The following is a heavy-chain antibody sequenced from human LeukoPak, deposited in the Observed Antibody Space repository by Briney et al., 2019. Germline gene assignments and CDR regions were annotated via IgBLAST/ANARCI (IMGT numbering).Heavy chain of an antibody. CDR2: IYYSGST. V-gene: IGHV4-59*01. Sequence: PSETLSLTCTVSGGSISSYYWSWLRQPPGKGLEWIGYIYYSGSTNYNPSLKSRVPISVDTSKNQFSLKLSSVTAADTAVYYGARGVRVQGWCDPWGQGTLVTVSS. J-gene: IGHJ5*02. CDR1: GGSISSYY. D-gene: IGHD2-8*01. CDR3: ARGVRVQGWCDP.